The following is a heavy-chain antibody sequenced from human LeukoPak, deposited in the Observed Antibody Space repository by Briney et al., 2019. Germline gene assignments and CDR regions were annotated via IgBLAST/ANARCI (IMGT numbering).Heavy chain of an antibody. Sequence: SETLSLTCTVSGGSISSYYWSWIRQPPEKGLEWIGYIYYSGSTNYNPSLKSRVTISVDTSKNQFSLKLSSVTAADTAVYYCASHAVAGFYFDYWGQGTLVTVS. D-gene: IGHD6-19*01. CDR2: IYYSGST. J-gene: IGHJ4*02. V-gene: IGHV4-59*01. CDR1: GGSISSYY. CDR3: ASHAVAGFYFDY.